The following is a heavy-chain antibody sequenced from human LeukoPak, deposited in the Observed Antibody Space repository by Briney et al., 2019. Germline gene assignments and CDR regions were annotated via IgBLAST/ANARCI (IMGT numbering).Heavy chain of an antibody. CDR2: IYTSGST. J-gene: IGHJ6*03. CDR3: ARDSHYYYYYMDV. Sequence: PSETLSLTCTVSGGSISSSSYYWSWIRQPAGKGLEWIGRIYTSGSTNYNPPLKSRVTMSVDTSKNQFSLKLSSVTAADTAVYYCARDSHYYYYYMDVWGKGTTVTVSS. V-gene: IGHV4-61*02. CDR1: GGSISSSSYY.